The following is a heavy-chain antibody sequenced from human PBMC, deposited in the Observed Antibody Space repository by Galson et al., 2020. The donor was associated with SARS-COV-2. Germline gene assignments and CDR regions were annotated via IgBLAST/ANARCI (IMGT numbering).Heavy chain of an antibody. J-gene: IGHJ5*02. CDR2: ISPYNSKT. CDR1: GYTFTTSG. D-gene: IGHD1-1*01. V-gene: IGHV1-18*04. Sequence: ASVKVSCKASGYTFTTSGISWVRQVPGQGLEWMGWISPYNSKTKYAQKFQGRVSMTTDTSTSSAYMELRSLTSDDTAVYYCAKMTGTTRARYEPWGQGTLITVSS. CDR3: AKMTGTTRARYEP.